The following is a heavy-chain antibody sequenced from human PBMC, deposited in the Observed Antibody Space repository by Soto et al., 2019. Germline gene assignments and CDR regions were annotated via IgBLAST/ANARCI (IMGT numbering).Heavy chain of an antibody. J-gene: IGHJ5*02. CDR1: GFTFSSSA. D-gene: IGHD6-19*01. V-gene: IGHV3-23*01. Sequence: EVQLLDSGGGLVQPGGSLRLSCAASGFTFSSSAMSWVRQAPGKGLEWVSAVSGSGGTTYYAASVRGRFTISRDKSKNTLSLQMNSLRAEDTAIYFCARCTVDTIVTSGWCHYLDPWGQGTLVTVSS. CDR2: VSGSGGTT. CDR3: ARCTVDTIVTSGWCHYLDP.